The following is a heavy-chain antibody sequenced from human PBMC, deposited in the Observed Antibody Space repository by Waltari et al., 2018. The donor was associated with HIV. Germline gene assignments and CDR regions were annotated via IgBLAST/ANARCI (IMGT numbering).Heavy chain of an antibody. V-gene: IGHV3-30*04. CDR1: GFTFSNYV. CDR3: ARAVYNTGWYGEYFQY. CDR2: ITYDGSNT. D-gene: IGHD6-19*01. J-gene: IGHJ1*01. Sequence: QVQLVESGGGVVQSGRSLRLSCAASGFTFSNYVLHWVRQAPGKGLEWVALITYDGSNTYSAYSVKGRLTISRDNSKNTLYLQMNSLRPEETAIFYCARAVYNTGWYGEYFQYWGQGTLVTVSS.